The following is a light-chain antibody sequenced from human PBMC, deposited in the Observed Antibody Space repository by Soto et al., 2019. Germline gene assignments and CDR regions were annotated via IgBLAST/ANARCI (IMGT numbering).Light chain of an antibody. V-gene: IGLV2-14*01. CDR1: SSDVGGYNY. J-gene: IGLJ1*01. CDR3: SSYTSSSTLPNV. Sequence: QSVLTQPASVSGSPGQSITISCTGTSSDVGGYNYVSWYQQHPGKAPKLMIYDVSNRPSGVSNRFSGSKSGNTASLTISGLQAEDEADYYCSSYTSSSTLPNVFGTGTKVNVL. CDR2: DVS.